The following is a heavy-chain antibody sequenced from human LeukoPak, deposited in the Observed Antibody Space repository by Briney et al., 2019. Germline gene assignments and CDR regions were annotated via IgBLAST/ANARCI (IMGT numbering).Heavy chain of an antibody. CDR3: VFGGGYDSNY. CDR1: GFTFSSYW. J-gene: IGHJ4*02. V-gene: IGHV3-7*01. D-gene: IGHD5-12*01. Sequence: GGSLRLSCAASGFTFSSYWMSWVRQAPGKGLEWVANIKQDGSEKYYVDSVKGRFTISRDNAKNSLYLQMNILRAEDTAVYYCVFGGGYDSNYWGQGTLVTVSS. CDR2: IKQDGSEK.